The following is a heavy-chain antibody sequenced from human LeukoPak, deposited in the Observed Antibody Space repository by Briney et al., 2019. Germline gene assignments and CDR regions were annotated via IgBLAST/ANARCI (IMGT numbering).Heavy chain of an antibody. CDR1: GFTFSSYD. V-gene: IGHV3-33*01. Sequence: GGSLRLSCAASGFTFSSYDIHWVRQAPGKGLEWVAVIWYDGSNKYYADSLKGRFTISRDNSKNTLYLQMNSLRAEDTAVYYCARESPLGMATTYYFDYWGQGTLVTVSS. D-gene: IGHD5-12*01. J-gene: IGHJ4*02. CDR3: ARESPLGMATTYYFDY. CDR2: IWYDGSNK.